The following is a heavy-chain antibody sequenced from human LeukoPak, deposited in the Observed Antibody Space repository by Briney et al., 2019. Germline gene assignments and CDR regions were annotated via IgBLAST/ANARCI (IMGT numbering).Heavy chain of an antibody. V-gene: IGHV4-59*01. D-gene: IGHD6-19*01. Sequence: PSETLSLTCTVSGGSISTYYWSWIRQPPGKGLEYIGYIYNTGSTYYNPSLKSRVIISLDTPTNQVSLNLSSVTAADTAVYYCASTLGYSRGWGSDYWGQGALVTVSS. CDR1: GGSISTYY. J-gene: IGHJ4*02. CDR2: IYNTGST. CDR3: ASTLGYSRGWGSDY.